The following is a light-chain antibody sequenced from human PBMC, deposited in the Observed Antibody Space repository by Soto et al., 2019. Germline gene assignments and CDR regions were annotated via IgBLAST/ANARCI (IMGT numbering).Light chain of an antibody. CDR1: QSALYSSNNKNY. V-gene: IGKV4-1*01. J-gene: IGKJ5*01. CDR3: QQYYSTTIT. CDR2: WAS. Sequence: VRSQSPESPGLSVGDRASINCKSSQSALYSSNNKNYLAWYQQKPGQPPKLVIYWASTRESGVRDRFSGSGSGTDFTLTISSLQAEDLAVYYCQQYYSTTITFGQGTRLEI.